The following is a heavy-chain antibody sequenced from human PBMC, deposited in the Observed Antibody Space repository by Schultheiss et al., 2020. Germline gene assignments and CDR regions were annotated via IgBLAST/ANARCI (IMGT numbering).Heavy chain of an antibody. CDR2: SYTSGST. CDR3: ARGTRYYDILTGYYPSNWFDP. V-gene: IGHV4-4*07. J-gene: IGHJ5*02. CDR1: GGSISSYN. Sequence: SETLSLTCTVSGGSISSYNWCWIRQPAGKGLEWIGRSYTSGSTNYNPSLKRRVTMSVDTSKDQFSLKLSSVTAADTAVYYCARGTRYYDILTGYYPSNWFDPWGQGTLVTVSS. D-gene: IGHD3-9*01.